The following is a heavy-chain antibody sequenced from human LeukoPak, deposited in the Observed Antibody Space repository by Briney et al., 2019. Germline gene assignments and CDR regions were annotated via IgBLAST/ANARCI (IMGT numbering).Heavy chain of an antibody. CDR3: AREYDFWSGYRPEAYYYYGMDV. CDR1: GFTFSSYW. V-gene: IGHV3-7*01. CDR2: IKQDGSVK. D-gene: IGHD3/OR15-3a*01. Sequence: GGSLRLSCAASGFTFSSYWMSWVRQAPGKGLEWVANIKQDGSVKYYVDSVKGRFTISRDNAKNSLYLQMNSLRAEDTAVYYCAREYDFWSGYRPEAYYYYGMDVWGQGTTVTVSS. J-gene: IGHJ6*02.